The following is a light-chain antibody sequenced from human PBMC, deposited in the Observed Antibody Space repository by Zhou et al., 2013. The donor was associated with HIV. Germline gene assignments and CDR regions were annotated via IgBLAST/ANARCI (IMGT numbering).Light chain of an antibody. CDR2: AAS. J-gene: IGKJ5*01. CDR3: QQSYSTLIT. Sequence: DIQMTQSPSSLSAFVGDRVTITCRASQSISDYFNWYQQKPGKAPKLLIYAASSLQSGVPSRFSGSGSGTDFTLTISSLQPEDFATYYCQQSYSTLITFGQGTRLEIK. CDR1: QSISDY. V-gene: IGKV1-39*01.